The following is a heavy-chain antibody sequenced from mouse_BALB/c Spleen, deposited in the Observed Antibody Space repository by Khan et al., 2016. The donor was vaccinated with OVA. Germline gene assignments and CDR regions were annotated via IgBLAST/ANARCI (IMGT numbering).Heavy chain of an antibody. V-gene: IGHV5-6*01. CDR2: IRSGGDYT. CDR3: ASHLAGSFAY. Sequence: EVQGVESGGDLVKPRGSLKLSCAASGFTLSSYSMSWVRQTPDKRLEWVATIRSGGDYTYYSDSVKGRFTISRDNVRNTLYLQMSSLKSEETAMYYCASHLAGSFAYWGQGTLVTVSA. CDR1: GFTLSSYS. J-gene: IGHJ3*01. D-gene: IGHD1-1*01.